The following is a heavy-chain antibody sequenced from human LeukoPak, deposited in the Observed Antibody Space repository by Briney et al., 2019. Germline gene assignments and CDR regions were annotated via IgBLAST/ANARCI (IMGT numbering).Heavy chain of an antibody. CDR1: GFTFSTYA. D-gene: IGHD3-9*01. J-gene: IGHJ4*02. V-gene: IGHV3-23*01. CDR3: ARMAHYDILTGYYNRAFDY. CDR2: ISGSGGST. Sequence: SGGSLRLSCEVSGFTFSTYAMSWVRQAPGKGLEWVSVISGSGGSTYYADSVKGRFTISRDNAKNSLYLQMNSLRAEDTAVYYCARMAHYDILTGYYNRAFDYWGQGTLVTVSS.